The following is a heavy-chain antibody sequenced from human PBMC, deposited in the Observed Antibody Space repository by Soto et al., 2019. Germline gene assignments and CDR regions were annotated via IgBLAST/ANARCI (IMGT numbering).Heavy chain of an antibody. V-gene: IGHV1-69*01. Sequence: QVQLVQSGAEVKKPGSSVKVSCQASGGTFSSYAISWVRQAPGQGLEWIGGIIPIFGTAHYAQKFQGRVTITADESTSTAYMELSSLRSEDTAVYYCARAMFGVVMGAQCYYYYGMDVWGQGTTVTVSS. D-gene: IGHD3-3*01. CDR1: GGTFSSYA. CDR3: ARAMFGVVMGAQCYYYYGMDV. CDR2: IIPIFGTA. J-gene: IGHJ6*02.